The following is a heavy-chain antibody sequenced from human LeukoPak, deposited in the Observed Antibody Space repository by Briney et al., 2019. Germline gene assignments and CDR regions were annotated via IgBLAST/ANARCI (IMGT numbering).Heavy chain of an antibody. Sequence: ASVKVSCKASGYTFTGFYMHWVRQAPGQGLEWMGWINPKSGDTNDAQKFQGRVTMTRDTSLSTAYMELSRLRSDDTAVYYCARINWNTGNWFDPWGQGTLVTVSS. J-gene: IGHJ5*02. CDR3: ARINWNTGNWFDP. D-gene: IGHD1-1*01. CDR2: INPKSGDT. CDR1: GYTFTGFY. V-gene: IGHV1-2*02.